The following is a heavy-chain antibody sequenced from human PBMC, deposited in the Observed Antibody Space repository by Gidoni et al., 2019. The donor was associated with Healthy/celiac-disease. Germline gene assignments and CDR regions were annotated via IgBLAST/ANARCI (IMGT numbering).Heavy chain of an antibody. Sequence: EVQLLESGGGLVQPGGSLRLSCAASGFTFSSYARSWVRQAPGKGLGGVAAISGRGGSTYNADSVKGRCTIYREKSKTTRYLQMNSLRAEDTAVYYCAKEACGDYCMESNPPFDYWGQGTLVTVSS. CDR1: GFTFSSYA. CDR3: AKEACGDYCMESNPPFDY. CDR2: ISGRGGST. D-gene: IGHD4-17*01. J-gene: IGHJ4*02. V-gene: IGHV3-23*01.